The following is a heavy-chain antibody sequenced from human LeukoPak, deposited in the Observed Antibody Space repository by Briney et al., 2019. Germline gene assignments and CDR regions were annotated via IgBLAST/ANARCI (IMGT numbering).Heavy chain of an antibody. D-gene: IGHD3-22*01. J-gene: IGHJ6*02. CDR3: ARANSGYGSYYYFYSMDV. V-gene: IGHV3-48*02. CDR1: GSTFSSYS. Sequence: GGSLRLSCVVSGSTFSSYSMNWVRQAPGKGLEWVSYIDSSSSTIYYADSVKGRFTITRDTAKNSLYLQMNSLRDEDTAVYYCARANSGYGSYYYFYSMDVWGQGTTVTVSS. CDR2: IDSSSSTI.